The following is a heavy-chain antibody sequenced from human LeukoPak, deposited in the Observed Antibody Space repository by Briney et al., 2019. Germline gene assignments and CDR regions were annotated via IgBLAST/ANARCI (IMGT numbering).Heavy chain of an antibody. CDR3: AKDLRGYHQAADY. V-gene: IGHV3-23*01. D-gene: IGHD2-15*01. Sequence: GGSLRLSCATSEFTFNWYAMNWVRQAPGKGLDWVSSIGGGGDDIYYADSVKGRFTISRDNSKNTLYLQMNNLRVEDTAIYYSAKDLRGYHQAADYWGQGTLVTVSS. CDR2: IGGGGDDI. J-gene: IGHJ4*02. CDR1: EFTFNWYA.